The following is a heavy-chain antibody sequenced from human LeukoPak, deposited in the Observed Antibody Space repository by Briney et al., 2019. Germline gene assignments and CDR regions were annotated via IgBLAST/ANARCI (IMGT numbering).Heavy chain of an antibody. CDR3: KFEKTIVGLYAGTLPLHAFDV. Sequence: SETLSLTCSVSGISVSYGGYCWSWIRQAPAKGLEWIGYICRGGKSDYNPSLESRVTISVDRSRNHFSLELTSVTAADTAIYCAKFEKTIVGLYAGTLPLHAFDVWGHGTVVSVSS. CDR1: GISVSYGGYC. V-gene: IGHV4-30-2*01. D-gene: IGHD2-21*01. CDR2: ICRGGKS. J-gene: IGHJ3*01.